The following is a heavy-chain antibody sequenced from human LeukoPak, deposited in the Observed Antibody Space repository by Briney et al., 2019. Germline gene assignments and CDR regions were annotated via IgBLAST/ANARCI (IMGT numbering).Heavy chain of an antibody. J-gene: IGHJ4*02. CDR1: GYTSTSYA. V-gene: IGHV1-3*01. CDR2: INAGNGNT. CDR3: ARDSRMTQGDY. Sequence: ASVKVSCQASGYTSTSYAMHWVRQAPGQRLEWMGWINAGNGNTKYSQKFQGRVTITRDTSASTAYMELSSLRSEDTAVYYCARDSRMTQGDYWGQGTLVTVSS.